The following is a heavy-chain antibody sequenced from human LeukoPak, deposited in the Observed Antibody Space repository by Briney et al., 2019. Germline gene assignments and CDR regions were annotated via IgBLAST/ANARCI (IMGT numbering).Heavy chain of an antibody. J-gene: IGHJ4*02. CDR3: ARDLGWLQSDY. Sequence: LPGGSLRLSCVASGFSFSDHWMNWFRQAPGKGLEWVATIKKDGSEQYYVDSMKGRFTISRDNAKNSVYLQINSLRAEDTAVYYCARDLGWLQSDYWGQGTLVTVSS. V-gene: IGHV3-7*01. D-gene: IGHD5-24*01. CDR2: IKKDGSEQ. CDR1: GFSFSDHW.